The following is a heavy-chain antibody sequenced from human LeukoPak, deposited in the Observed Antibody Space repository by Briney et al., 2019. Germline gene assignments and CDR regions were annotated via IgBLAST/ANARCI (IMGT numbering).Heavy chain of an antibody. CDR1: GFTFSSND. J-gene: IGHJ4*02. D-gene: IGHD2-2*01. Sequence: PGGSLRLSCEDSGFTFSSNDMNWVRQAPGKGLEWVANIKQDGSEKYYVDSVKGRFTISRDNAKNSLYLQMNSLRAEDTAVYYCARASTFDYWGQGTLVTVSS. V-gene: IGHV3-7*01. CDR2: IKQDGSEK. CDR3: ARASTFDY.